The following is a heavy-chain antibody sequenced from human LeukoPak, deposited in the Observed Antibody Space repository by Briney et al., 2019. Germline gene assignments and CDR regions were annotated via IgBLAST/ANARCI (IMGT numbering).Heavy chain of an antibody. D-gene: IGHD2-2*02. CDR3: ARVSGGYCSSTSCYREFDY. J-gene: IGHJ4*02. Sequence: SETLSLTCTVSGGSISSGGYYWSWIRQPPGKGLEWVGYIYHSGSTYYNPSLKSRVTISVDRSKNQFSLKLSSVTAADTAVYYCARVSGGYCSSTSCYREFDYWGQGTLVTVSS. V-gene: IGHV4-30-2*01. CDR1: GGSISSGGYY. CDR2: IYHSGST.